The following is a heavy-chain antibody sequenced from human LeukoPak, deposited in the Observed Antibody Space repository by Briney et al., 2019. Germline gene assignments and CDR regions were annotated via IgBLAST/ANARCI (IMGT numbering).Heavy chain of an antibody. CDR2: INPNSGGT. J-gene: IGHJ4*02. CDR3: ATGPGYSSAWYYY. Sequence: ASVTVSCKASGYSYTGYYIHWVRQAPGQGLEWMGWINPNSGGTNYAQKLQGRVTMTRDTSISTAYMELSRLRSDDTAVYYCATGPGYSSAWYYYWGQGTLATVSS. V-gene: IGHV1-2*02. CDR1: GYSYTGYY. D-gene: IGHD6-19*01.